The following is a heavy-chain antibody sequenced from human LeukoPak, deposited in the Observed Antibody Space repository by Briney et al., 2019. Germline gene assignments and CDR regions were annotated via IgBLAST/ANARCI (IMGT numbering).Heavy chain of an antibody. CDR2: IKEDGSEK. D-gene: IGHD6-19*01. V-gene: IGHV3-7*01. Sequence: GGSLRLSCAASGFTFSSYSSYWMSWVRQAPGKGLEWVANIKEDGSEKYYVDSVKGRFSISRDNDKNSVHLQMNSLRAEDTAVYYCARGGGSGWPFDYWGQGTLVTVSS. J-gene: IGHJ4*02. CDR1: GFTFSSYSSYW. CDR3: ARGGGSGWPFDY.